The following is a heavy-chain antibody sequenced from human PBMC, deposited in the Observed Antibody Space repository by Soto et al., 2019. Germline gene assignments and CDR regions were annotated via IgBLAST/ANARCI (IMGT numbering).Heavy chain of an antibody. V-gene: IGHV3-23*01. Sequence: PGGSLRLSCAASGFTLRNYAMSWVRQTPGKGLEWVSLITKSGDSTYYADSVKGRFTISRDNSKNTLFLQMNSLRAEDTALYYCFFRHLLTYYPLHPLLFFDSWARGTLVPVSS. CDR1: GFTLRNYA. D-gene: IGHD3-9*01. CDR3: FFRHLLTYYPLHPLLFFDS. CDR2: ITKSGDST. J-gene: IGHJ4*02.